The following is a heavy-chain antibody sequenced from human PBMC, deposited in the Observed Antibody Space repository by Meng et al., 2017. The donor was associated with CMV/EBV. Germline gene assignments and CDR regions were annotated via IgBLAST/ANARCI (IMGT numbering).Heavy chain of an antibody. J-gene: IGHJ4*02. CDR3: ARDNRRGGVDF. Sequence: SGPRLVNPSHPLSLICTVSSCSISSVDYYWSWIRQAPGKRLEWIEYIYYTGSTYYNPSLKSRVTISGDSSKNQFSLKLSSVTASDTAVYYCARDNRRGGVDFWGQGTLVTVSS. CDR1: SCSISSVDYY. CDR2: IYYTGST. V-gene: IGHV4-30-4*08. D-gene: IGHD3-3*01.